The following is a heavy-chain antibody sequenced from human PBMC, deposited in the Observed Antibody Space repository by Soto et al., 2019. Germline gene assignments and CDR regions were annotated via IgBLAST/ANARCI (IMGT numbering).Heavy chain of an antibody. CDR2: ISSSSSYI. D-gene: IGHD2-15*01. CDR3: ARDQGGLRAFDI. CDR1: GFTFSSYS. J-gene: IGHJ3*02. V-gene: IGHV3-21*01. Sequence: GGSLRLSCAASGFTFSSYSMNWVRQAPGKGLEWVSSISSSSSYIYYADSVKGRFTISRDNAKNSLYLQMNSLRAEDTAVYYCARDQGGLRAFDIWGQGTMVTVSS.